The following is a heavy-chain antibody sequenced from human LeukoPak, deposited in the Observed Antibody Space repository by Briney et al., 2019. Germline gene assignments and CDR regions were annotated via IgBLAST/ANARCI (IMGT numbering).Heavy chain of an antibody. V-gene: IGHV4-34*01. CDR2: INHSGST. D-gene: IGHD6-13*01. J-gene: IGHJ4*02. CDR1: GGSFSGYY. Sequence: PSETLSLTCAVYGGSFSGYYWSWLRQPPGKGLEWVGEINHSGSTNYNPSLKSRVTKSVDTSKNQFSLKLSSVTAADTAVYYCARGLTGAAAGTLSIDYWGQGTLVTVSS. CDR3: ARGLTGAAAGTLSIDY.